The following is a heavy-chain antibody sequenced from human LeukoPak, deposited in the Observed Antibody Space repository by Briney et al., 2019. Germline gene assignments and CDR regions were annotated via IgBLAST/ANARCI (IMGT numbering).Heavy chain of an antibody. CDR3: AKDSSFGHSSSLTNYFDY. D-gene: IGHD6-6*01. V-gene: IGHV3-9*01. CDR2: ISWNSGSI. Sequence: PGGTLRLSCAASGFTFDDYAMHWVRQAPGKGLEWVSGISWNSGSIGYADSVKGRFTISRDNAKNSLYLQMNSLKAEDTALYYCAKDSSFGHSSSLTNYFDYWGQGTLVTVSS. J-gene: IGHJ4*02. CDR1: GFTFDDYA.